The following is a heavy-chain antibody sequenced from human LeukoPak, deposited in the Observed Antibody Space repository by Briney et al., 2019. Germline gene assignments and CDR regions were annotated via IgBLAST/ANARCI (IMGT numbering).Heavy chain of an antibody. V-gene: IGHV4-38-2*02. CDR3: AREPRITIFGVVTVYFDY. CDR1: GYSISSGYY. J-gene: IGHJ4*02. CDR2: IYHSGST. D-gene: IGHD3-3*01. Sequence: SETLSLTCTVSGYSISSGYYWGWIRQPPGKGLEWIGSIYHSGSTYYNPSLKSRVTISVDTSKNQFSLKLSSVTAADTAVYYCAREPRITIFGVVTVYFDYWGQGTLVTVSS.